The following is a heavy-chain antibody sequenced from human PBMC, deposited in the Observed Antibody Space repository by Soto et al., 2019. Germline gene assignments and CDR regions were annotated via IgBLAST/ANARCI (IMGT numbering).Heavy chain of an antibody. Sequence: QVQLVESGGGVVQPGRSLRLSCEASGFTFSNYGMHWVRQAPSKGPEWVAIISSDGSSKYYADSVKGRFTMSRDNSKNTLYLQMNSLRDEHSAVYHCVKESDDYYDFDYWGQGTLVTVSS. CDR2: ISSDGSSK. CDR1: GFTFSNYG. V-gene: IGHV3-30*18. D-gene: IGHD3-22*01. J-gene: IGHJ4*02. CDR3: VKESDDYYDFDY.